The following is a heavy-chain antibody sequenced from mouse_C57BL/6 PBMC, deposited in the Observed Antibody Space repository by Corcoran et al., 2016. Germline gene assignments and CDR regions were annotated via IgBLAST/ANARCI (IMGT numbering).Heavy chain of an antibody. CDR2: INPYNGGT. J-gene: IGHJ2*01. CDR1: GYTFTDYY. V-gene: IGHV1-19*01. CDR3: AGYDGYYYFDY. Sequence: EVQLQQSGPVLVKPGASVKMSCKASGYTFTDYYMNWVKQSHGKSLEWIGVINPYNGGTSYNQKFKGKDTLTVDKSSSTAYMELNSLTSEDSAVYYCAGYDGYYYFDYWGQGTTLTVSS. D-gene: IGHD2-3*01.